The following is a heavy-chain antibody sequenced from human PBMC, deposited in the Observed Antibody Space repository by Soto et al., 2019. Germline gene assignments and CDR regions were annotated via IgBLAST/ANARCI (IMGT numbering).Heavy chain of an antibody. CDR1: GGAFGRYS. D-gene: IGHD4-17*01. Sequence: QVQLEQSGPEVKRPGTSVKVSCKASGGAFGRYSVSWVRQAPGQGLGWIGGVIPVFNTSNYSLKFQGRVAISADESTSRVFMELRSLRSEDTALYYCARGDEMTAVTIFEYWGQGTLVTVSS. CDR2: VIPVFNTS. CDR3: ARGDEMTAVTIFEY. J-gene: IGHJ4*02. V-gene: IGHV1-69*01.